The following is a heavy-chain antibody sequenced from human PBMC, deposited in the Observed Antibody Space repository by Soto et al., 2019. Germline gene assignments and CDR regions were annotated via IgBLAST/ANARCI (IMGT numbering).Heavy chain of an antibody. Sequence: QVQLVQSGAEVQKPGSSVKVSCKASGGTFSSYAISWVRQAPGQGLEWMGGIIPIFGTANYAQKFQGRVTITAYESTTTAYMRLSGLGSEDTAVYYCGRTRGAYGDYGTAYYYYYGMDVWGQGTTVTVSS. CDR3: GRTRGAYGDYGTAYYYYYGMDV. CDR1: GGTFSSYA. D-gene: IGHD4-17*01. V-gene: IGHV1-69*01. J-gene: IGHJ6*02. CDR2: IIPIFGTA.